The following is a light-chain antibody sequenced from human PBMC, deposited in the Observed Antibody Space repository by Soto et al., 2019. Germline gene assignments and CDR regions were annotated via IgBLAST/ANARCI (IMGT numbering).Light chain of an antibody. CDR3: QSYDSSLSGWV. V-gene: IGLV1-40*01. Sequence: QCALTQPPSVSGAPGQRVTISCTGSSSDIGAYYDVHWYQQLPGTAPKLLIYGNNNRPSGVPDRFSGSKSGTSASLAITGLQAEDEADYYCQSYDSSLSGWVFGGGTKLTV. J-gene: IGLJ3*02. CDR2: GNN. CDR1: SSDIGAYYD.